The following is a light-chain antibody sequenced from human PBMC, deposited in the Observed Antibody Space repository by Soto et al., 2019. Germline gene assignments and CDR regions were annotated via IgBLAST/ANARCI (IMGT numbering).Light chain of an antibody. CDR1: QSVSSRY. Sequence: EIALTQSPGTLSLSPGERATLSCRASQSVSSRYLAWYQQKPGQAPRLLIYGASNRATGIPDRFSGSGSGTDFTLTISRLEPEDFAVNFCQQYGSSPPFTFGQGTKVDIK. J-gene: IGKJ2*01. CDR3: QQYGSSPPFT. CDR2: GAS. V-gene: IGKV3-20*01.